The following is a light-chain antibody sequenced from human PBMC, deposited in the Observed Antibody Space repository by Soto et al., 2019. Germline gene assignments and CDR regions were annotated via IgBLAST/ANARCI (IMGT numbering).Light chain of an antibody. CDR3: QQYHSYYPWT. V-gene: IGKV1-5*01. CDR1: QSISSW. CDR2: DAS. J-gene: IGKJ1*01. Sequence: DIQVTQSPSSLSASVGDRVTITCRASQSISSWVAWYQQKPGKPPKLLIYDASSLESGVPSRFSGSGSGTDFSLTITSLQPDDSATYYCQQYHSYYPWTFGQGTKVDIK.